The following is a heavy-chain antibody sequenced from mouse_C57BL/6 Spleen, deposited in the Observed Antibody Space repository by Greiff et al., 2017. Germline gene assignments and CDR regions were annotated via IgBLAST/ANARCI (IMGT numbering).Heavy chain of an antibody. CDR3: VSPLITTVVDYAMDY. Sequence: EVKLEESGGGLVQPKGSLKLSCAASGFTFNTYAMHWVRQAPGKGLEWVARIRSKSSNYATYYADSVKDRFTISRDDSQSMLYLQMNNLKTEDTAMYYCVSPLITTVVDYAMDYWGQGTSVTVSS. CDR2: IRSKSSNYAT. J-gene: IGHJ4*01. D-gene: IGHD1-1*01. CDR1: GFTFNTYA. V-gene: IGHV10-3*01.